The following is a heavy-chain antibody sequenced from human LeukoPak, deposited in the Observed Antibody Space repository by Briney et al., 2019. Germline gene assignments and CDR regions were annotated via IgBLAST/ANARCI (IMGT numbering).Heavy chain of an antibody. CDR2: IYYSGST. D-gene: IGHD3-10*01. V-gene: IGHV4-39*01. J-gene: IGHJ4*02. Sequence: PSETLSLTCTVSGGSISSSSYYWGWIRQPPGKGLEWIVSIYYSGSTYYNPSLKSRVTISVDTSKNQFSLKLSSVTAADTAVYYCARHRTITMVRGVRFLYYFDYWGQGTLVTVSS. CDR1: GGSISSSSYY. CDR3: ARHRTITMVRGVRFLYYFDY.